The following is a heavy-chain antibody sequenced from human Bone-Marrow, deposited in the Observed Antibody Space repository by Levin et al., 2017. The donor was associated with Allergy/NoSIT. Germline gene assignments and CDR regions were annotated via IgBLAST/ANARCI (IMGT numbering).Heavy chain of an antibody. J-gene: IGHJ4*02. CDR3: AKAVEYSGYVEGDY. CDR1: GFTFSSYG. Sequence: GESLKISCAASGFTFSSYGMHWVRQAPGKGLEWVAVISYDGSNKYYADSVKGRFTISRDNSKNTLYLQMNSLRAEDTAVYYCAKAVEYSGYVEGDYWGQGTLVTVSS. D-gene: IGHD5-12*01. V-gene: IGHV3-30*18. CDR2: ISYDGSNK.